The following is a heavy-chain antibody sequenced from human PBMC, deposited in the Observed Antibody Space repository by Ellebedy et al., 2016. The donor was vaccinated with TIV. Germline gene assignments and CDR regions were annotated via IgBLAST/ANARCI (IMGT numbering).Heavy chain of an antibody. CDR2: INPSGGST. CDR1: RYTFTSYY. CDR3: ARKYCSGGSCYWAFDI. D-gene: IGHD2-15*01. Sequence: ASVKVSXKASRYTFTSYYMHWVRQAPGQGLEWMGIINPSGGSTSYAQKFQGRVTITADESTSTAYMELSSLRSEDTAVYYCARKYCSGGSCYWAFDIWGQGTMVTVSS. J-gene: IGHJ3*02. V-gene: IGHV1-46*01.